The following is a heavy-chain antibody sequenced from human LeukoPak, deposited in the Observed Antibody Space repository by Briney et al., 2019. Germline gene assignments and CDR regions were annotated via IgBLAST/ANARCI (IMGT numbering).Heavy chain of an antibody. J-gene: IGHJ4*02. V-gene: IGHV4-59*01. D-gene: IGHD5-24*01. Sequence: SETLSLTCTVSGGSSSSYYWSWIRQPPGKGLEWIGYIYYSGSTNYNPSLKSRVTISVDTSKNQFSLKLSSVTAADTAVYYCARDRKRDGYSFDYWGQGTLVTVSS. CDR2: IYYSGST. CDR3: ARDRKRDGYSFDY. CDR1: GGSSSSYY.